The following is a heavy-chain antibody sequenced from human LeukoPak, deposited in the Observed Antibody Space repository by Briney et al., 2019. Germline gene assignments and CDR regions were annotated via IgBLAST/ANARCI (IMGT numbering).Heavy chain of an antibody. CDR3: ARVWWDADAFDI. Sequence: SETLSLTCTVSGGSISSYYRSWIRQPAGKGLEWIGRIYTSESTNYNPSLKSRVTISVDKPKNQFSLKLSSVTAADTAVYYCARVWWDADAFDIWGQGTMVTVSS. CDR2: IYTSEST. V-gene: IGHV4-4*07. D-gene: IGHD2-8*02. CDR1: GGSISSYY. J-gene: IGHJ3*02.